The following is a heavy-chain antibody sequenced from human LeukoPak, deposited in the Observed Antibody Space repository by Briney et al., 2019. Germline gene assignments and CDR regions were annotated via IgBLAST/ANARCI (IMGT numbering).Heavy chain of an antibody. Sequence: GASVKVSCKASGYTFTGYYMHWVRQAPGQGLEWMGWINPNSGGTNYAQKFQGRVTMTRDTSISTAYMELSRLRSDDTAVYYCASRMEDCSSTSCYDYWGQGTLVTVSS. J-gene: IGHJ4*02. CDR2: INPNSGGT. CDR1: GYTFTGYY. V-gene: IGHV1-2*02. D-gene: IGHD2-2*01. CDR3: ASRMEDCSSTSCYDY.